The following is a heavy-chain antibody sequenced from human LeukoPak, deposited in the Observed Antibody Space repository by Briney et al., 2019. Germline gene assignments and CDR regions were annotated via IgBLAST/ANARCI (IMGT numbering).Heavy chain of an antibody. CDR1: GGSFSGYY. CDR2: INHSGST. V-gene: IGHV4-34*01. CDR3: ARVPLYITGTTGWFDP. D-gene: IGHD1-7*01. Sequence: SETLSLTCAVYGGSFSGYYWSWIRQPPGKGLEWIGEINHSGSTNYNPSLKSRVTISVDTSKNQFSLKLGSVTAADTAVYYCARVPLYITGTTGWFDPWGQGTLVTVSS. J-gene: IGHJ5*02.